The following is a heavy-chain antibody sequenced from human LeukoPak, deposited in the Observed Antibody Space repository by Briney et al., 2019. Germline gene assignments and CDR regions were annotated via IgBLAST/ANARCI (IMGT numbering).Heavy chain of an antibody. CDR1: GFTFSSYG. CDR3: AKAAWDRTIAVAVYYFDY. V-gene: IGHV3-23*01. J-gene: IGHJ4*02. Sequence: PGRSLRLSCAVSGFTFSSYGMHWVRQAPGKGLEWVSAISGSGGSTYYADSVKGRFTISRDNSKNTLYLQMNSLRAEDTAVYYCAKAAWDRTIAVAVYYFDYWGQGTLVTVSS. D-gene: IGHD6-19*01. CDR2: ISGSGGST.